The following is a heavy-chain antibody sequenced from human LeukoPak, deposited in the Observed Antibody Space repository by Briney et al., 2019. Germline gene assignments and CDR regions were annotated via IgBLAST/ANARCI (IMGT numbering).Heavy chain of an antibody. J-gene: IGHJ2*01. CDR1: GGSISSGGYY. CDR3: ARGYYDSSGPRVWYFDL. D-gene: IGHD3-22*01. CDR2: IYHSGST. Sequence: SQTLSLTCTVSGGSISSGGYYWSWIRQHPGKGLEWIRYIYHSGSTYYNPSLKSRVTISVETSNNQFSLKLSSVTAADTAVYYCARGYYDSSGPRVWYFDLWGRGTLVTVSS. V-gene: IGHV4-31*03.